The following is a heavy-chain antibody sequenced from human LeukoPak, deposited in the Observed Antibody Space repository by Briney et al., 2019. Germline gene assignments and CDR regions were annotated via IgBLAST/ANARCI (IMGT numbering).Heavy chain of an antibody. CDR2: INPNNGGT. Sequence: ASVTVSCKASGYTFTGYYMHWVRQAPGQGLEWMGWINPNNGGTNYAQNFQGRVTMTRDSSISTAYMELSRLRSDDTAVYHCATGFGVVIKGRTYYYYGMDVWGQGTTVTVSS. J-gene: IGHJ6*02. CDR1: GYTFTGYY. D-gene: IGHD3-3*01. V-gene: IGHV1-2*02. CDR3: ATGFGVVIKGRTYYYYGMDV.